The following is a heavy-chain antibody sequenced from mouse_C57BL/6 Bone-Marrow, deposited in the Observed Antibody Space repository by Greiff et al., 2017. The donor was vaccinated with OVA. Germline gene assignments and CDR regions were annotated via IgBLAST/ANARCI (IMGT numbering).Heavy chain of an antibody. Sequence: VKLQESDAELVKPGASVKISCKVSGYTFTNHTIHWMKQRPEQGLEWIGYIYPRDGSTKYNEKFKGKATLTADKSSSTAYMQLNSLTSEDSAVYFCAREGYYYGWVYFDYWGQGTTLTVSS. J-gene: IGHJ2*01. CDR2: IYPRDGST. D-gene: IGHD1-1*01. CDR1: GYTFTNHT. V-gene: IGHV1-78*01. CDR3: AREGYYYGWVYFDY.